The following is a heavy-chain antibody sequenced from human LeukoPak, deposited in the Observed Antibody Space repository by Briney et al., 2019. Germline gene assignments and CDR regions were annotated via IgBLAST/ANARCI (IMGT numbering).Heavy chain of an antibody. V-gene: IGHV3-48*03. CDR1: GFIFSSDE. CDR3: TKERGSY. CDR2: ISSSADTI. Sequence: PGGSLRLSCAASGFIFSSDEMTWVRQAPGKGLESVSFISSSADTILYADSVKGRFTISRDNGKNALYLQMNSLRAEDTAVYYCTKERGSYRGQGTLVTVSS. J-gene: IGHJ4*02.